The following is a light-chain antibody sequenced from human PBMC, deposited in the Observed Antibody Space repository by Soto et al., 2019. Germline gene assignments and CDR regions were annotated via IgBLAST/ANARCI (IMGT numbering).Light chain of an antibody. CDR1: QNIITY. J-gene: IGKJ4*02. V-gene: IGKV1-5*03. Sequence: DIQMTQSPSTLSASVGDRVTITCRASQNIITYLAWYQQKPGKAPKFLIYQASSLQSGVSSRFSGSGSEKAFTLTISSLEPDDLAIYYCQQYHRYPITFRGGT. CDR3: QQYHRYPIT. CDR2: QAS.